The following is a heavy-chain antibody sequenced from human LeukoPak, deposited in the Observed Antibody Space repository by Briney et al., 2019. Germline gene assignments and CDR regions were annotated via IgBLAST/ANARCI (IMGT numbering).Heavy chain of an antibody. J-gene: IGHJ4*02. CDR3: ARNSAHIVVVTEWAHSDY. D-gene: IGHD2-21*02. V-gene: IGHV3-30-3*01. Sequence: GGSLRLSCAASGFTFSSYAMHWVRQAPGKGLEWVAVISYDGSIKYYADSVKGRFTISRENSKNTLYLQMNSLRAEDTAVDYCARNSAHIVVVTEWAHSDYWGQGTLVTVSS. CDR2: ISYDGSIK. CDR1: GFTFSSYA.